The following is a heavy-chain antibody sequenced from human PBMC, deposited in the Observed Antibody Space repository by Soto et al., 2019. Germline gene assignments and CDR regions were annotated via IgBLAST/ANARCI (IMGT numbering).Heavy chain of an antibody. Sequence: SETLSLTCTVSGGSISSSSYYWGWIRQPPGKGLEWIGSIYYSGSTYYNPSLKSRVTISVDTSKNQFSLKLSSVTAADTAVYYCAPLGGGYCSGGSCKHTSYGDYVDFDYWGQGTLVTVSS. D-gene: IGHD2-15*01. CDR2: IYYSGST. V-gene: IGHV4-39*01. CDR1: GGSISSSSYY. CDR3: APLGGGYCSGGSCKHTSYGDYVDFDY. J-gene: IGHJ4*02.